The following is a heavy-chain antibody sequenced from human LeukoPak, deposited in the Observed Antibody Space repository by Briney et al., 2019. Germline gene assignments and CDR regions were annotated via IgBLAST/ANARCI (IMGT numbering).Heavy chain of an antibody. J-gene: IGHJ4*02. Sequence: SGTLSLTCAVSGGSISSSNWWSWVRQPPGKGLEWIGEIYHSGSTNYNPSLKSRVTISVDTSKNQFSLRLSSVTAADTAVYYCARLWLENNFADYFDDWGQGTLLTVSS. D-gene: IGHD6-19*01. V-gene: IGHV4-4*02. CDR1: GGSISSSNW. CDR2: IYHSGST. CDR3: ARLWLENNFADYFDD.